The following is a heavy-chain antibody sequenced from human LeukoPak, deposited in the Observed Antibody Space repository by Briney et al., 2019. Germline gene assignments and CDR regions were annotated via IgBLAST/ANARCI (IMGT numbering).Heavy chain of an antibody. J-gene: IGHJ3*02. CDR1: GFTVSSNY. CDR2: IYSGGST. CDR3: ARDQWGIAVAGIDRTGDAFDI. V-gene: IGHV3-66*01. D-gene: IGHD6-19*01. Sequence: GGSLRLSYAASGFTVSSNYMSWVRQAPGKGLEWVSVIYSGGSTYYADSVKGRFTISRDNSKNTLYLQMNSLRAEDTAVYYCARDQWGIAVAGIDRTGDAFDIWGQGTMVTVSS.